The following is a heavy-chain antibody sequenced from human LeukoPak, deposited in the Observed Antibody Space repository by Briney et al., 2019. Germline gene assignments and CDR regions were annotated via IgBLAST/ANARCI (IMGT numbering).Heavy chain of an antibody. D-gene: IGHD6-19*01. CDR3: ARVGLAVADY. J-gene: IGHJ4*02. CDR2: IYHSGST. Sequence: SDTLSLTCAVSGCAVSGGYYWGWLRQPQGKGLEWIGSIYHSGSTYYNPSLKSRVTISVDTSKNQFSLKLSSVTAADTAVHYCARVGLAVADYWGQGTLVTVSS. V-gene: IGHV4-38-2*01. CDR1: GCAVSGGYY.